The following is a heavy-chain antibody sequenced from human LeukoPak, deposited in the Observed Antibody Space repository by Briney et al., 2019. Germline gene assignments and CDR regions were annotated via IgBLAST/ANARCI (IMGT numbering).Heavy chain of an antibody. Sequence: ASVKVSCKASGYTFLSYAISWVRQAPGQGLEWMGWISAYNGNTNYAQKFQGRVTMTTDTSTSTAYMELSSLRSEDTAVYYCATTYYYDSSGYFHFDYWGQGTLVTVSS. CDR3: ATTYYYDSSGYFHFDY. CDR2: ISAYNGNT. J-gene: IGHJ4*02. D-gene: IGHD3-22*01. V-gene: IGHV1-18*01. CDR1: GYTFLSYA.